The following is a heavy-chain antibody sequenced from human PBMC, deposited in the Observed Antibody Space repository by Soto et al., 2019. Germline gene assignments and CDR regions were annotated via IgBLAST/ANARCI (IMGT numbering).Heavy chain of an antibody. Sequence: PGGSLRLSCAASGFTVSSNYMSWVRQAPGKGLEWVSVIYSGGSTYYADSVKGRFTISRDNSKNTLYLQMNSLRAEDTAVYYCARDFLSFYGMDVWGQGTTVTVSS. V-gene: IGHV3-53*01. CDR1: GFTVSSNY. J-gene: IGHJ6*02. CDR2: IYSGGST. CDR3: ARDFLSFYGMDV.